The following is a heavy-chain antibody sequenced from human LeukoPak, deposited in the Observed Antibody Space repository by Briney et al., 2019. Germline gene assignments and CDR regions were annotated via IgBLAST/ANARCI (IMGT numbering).Heavy chain of an antibody. CDR3: ARDLPELAEPGYYYYYMDV. D-gene: IGHD1-14*01. CDR2: IYASGST. Sequence: SETLSLTCTVSGDSISNNYYYWSWIRQPAGKGLEWLGRIYASGSTNYNPSLKTRLTISLDTSKNQFSLKLSSVTAADTAVYYCARDLPELAEPGYYYYYMDVWGKGTTVTISS. J-gene: IGHJ6*03. CDR1: GDSISNNYYY. V-gene: IGHV4-61*02.